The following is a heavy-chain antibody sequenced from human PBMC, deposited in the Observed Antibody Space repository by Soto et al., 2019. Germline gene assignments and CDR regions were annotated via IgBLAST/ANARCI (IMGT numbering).Heavy chain of an antibody. CDR3: GRAKWSYCTNGVCGSDPYSDGMDV. CDR1: GGTFSSYA. D-gene: IGHD2-8*01. J-gene: IGHJ6*04. CDR2: IIPIFGTA. Sequence: QVQLVQSGAEVKKPGSSVKVSCKASGGTFSSYAISWVRQAPGQGLEWMGGIIPIFGTANYAQKFQGRVTITADESTSTAEVELSSLRSEDTAVYSCGRAKWSYCTNGVCGSDPYSDGMDVGGKGTTVPVPS. V-gene: IGHV1-69*01.